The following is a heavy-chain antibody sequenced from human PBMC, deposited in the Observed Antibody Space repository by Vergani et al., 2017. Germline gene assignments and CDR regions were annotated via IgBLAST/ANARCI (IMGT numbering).Heavy chain of an antibody. CDR3: ARGRLKIEGVTSNWFDP. D-gene: IGHD1-26*01. V-gene: IGHV1-18*04. J-gene: IGHJ5*02. Sequence: QVQLVQSGAEVKKPGASVKVSCKASGYTFTGYYMHWVRQAPGQGLEWMGWISASNGNTNYAQKLLGRVTMTTDRSTSTAYMELRSLRSDDTAVYYCARGRLKIEGVTSNWFDPWGQGTLVTVSS. CDR2: ISASNGNT. CDR1: GYTFTGYY.